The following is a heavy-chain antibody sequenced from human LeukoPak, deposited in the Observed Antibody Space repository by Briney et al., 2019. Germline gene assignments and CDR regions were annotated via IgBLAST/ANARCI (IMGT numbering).Heavy chain of an antibody. CDR2: ISGSGGST. CDR3: AKEGGTYYDFWSGYSYHPYFDY. V-gene: IGHV3-23*01. J-gene: IGHJ4*02. D-gene: IGHD3-3*01. Sequence: GGSLRLSCAASGFTFSSYAMSWVRQAPGKGLEWVSAISGSGGSTYYADSVKGRFTISRDNSKNTLYLQMNSLRAEDTAVCYCAKEGGTYYDFWSGYSYHPYFDYWGQGTLVTVSS. CDR1: GFTFSSYA.